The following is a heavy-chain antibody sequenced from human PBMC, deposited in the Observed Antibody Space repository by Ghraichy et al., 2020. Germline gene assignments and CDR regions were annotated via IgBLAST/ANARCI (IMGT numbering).Heavy chain of an antibody. CDR3: ARDGQYSYELDFDY. D-gene: IGHD5-18*01. V-gene: IGHV3-48*03. CDR2: ISGSGSNI. CDR1: GFTFSSYE. Sequence: GGSLRLSCAASGFTFSSYEMNWVRQAPGKGLEWVSYISGSGSNIYYADSVKGRFTISRDNAKNSLYLQMNSLRAEDTAVYYCARDGQYSYELDFDYWGQGTLVTVSS. J-gene: IGHJ4*02.